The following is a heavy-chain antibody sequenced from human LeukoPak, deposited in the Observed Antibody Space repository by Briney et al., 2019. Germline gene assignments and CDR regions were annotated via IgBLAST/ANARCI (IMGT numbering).Heavy chain of an antibody. V-gene: IGHV1-3*01. Sequence: GASVKVSCKASGYTFTSYAMHWVRQAPGQRLEWMGWINAGNGNTKYSQKFQGRVTITRDTSASTAYMELSSLRSEDTAVYYCAREGYDSSGYHLIFDYWGQGTLVTVSS. CDR1: GYTFTSYA. D-gene: IGHD3-22*01. CDR2: INAGNGNT. CDR3: AREGYDSSGYHLIFDY. J-gene: IGHJ4*02.